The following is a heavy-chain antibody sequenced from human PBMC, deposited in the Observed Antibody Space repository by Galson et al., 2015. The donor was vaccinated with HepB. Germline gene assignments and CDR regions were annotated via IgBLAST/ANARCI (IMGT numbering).Heavy chain of an antibody. CDR1: GFSFRIYG. D-gene: IGHD3-22*01. CDR3: ARDQYDRYYYNNTGPHLDY. J-gene: IGHJ4*02. Sequence: SLRLSCAASGFSFRIYGMHWVRRAPGKGLEWVAFVRYDGNNKYYADSVKGRFTISRDNSKTTLYLQMNSLRAEDTAIYYCARDQYDRYYYNNTGPHLDYWGQGTLVTVSS. CDR2: VRYDGNNK. V-gene: IGHV3-30*02.